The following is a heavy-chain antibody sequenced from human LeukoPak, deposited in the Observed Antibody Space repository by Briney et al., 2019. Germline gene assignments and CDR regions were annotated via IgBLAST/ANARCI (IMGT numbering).Heavy chain of an antibody. CDR1: GYTFTSYD. V-gene: IGHV1-8*01. CDR3: ARIGCSSTSCYAGDYYYYYYMDV. Sequence: ASVKVSCKASGYTFTSYDINWVRQATGQGLEWMGWMNPNSGNTGYAQKFQGRVTMTRNTSISTAYMELSSLRSEDTAVYYCARIGCSSTSCYAGDYYYYYYMDVWGKGTTVAISS. CDR2: MNPNSGNT. J-gene: IGHJ6*03. D-gene: IGHD2-2*01.